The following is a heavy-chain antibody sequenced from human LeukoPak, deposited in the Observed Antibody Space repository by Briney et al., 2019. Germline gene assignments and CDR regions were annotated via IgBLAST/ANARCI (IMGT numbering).Heavy chain of an antibody. D-gene: IGHD3-22*01. V-gene: IGHV3-23*01. J-gene: IGHJ4*02. CDR1: GFTFSSYA. CDR3: VKDIVVVITSQFDY. CDR2: ISGSGGST. Sequence: PGGSLRLSCAASGFTFSSYAMSWVRQAPGKGLEWVSAISGSGGSTYYADSVKGRFTISRDNSKNTLFLQMSSLRPEDTAVYYCVKDIVVVITSQFDYWGQGTLVTVSS.